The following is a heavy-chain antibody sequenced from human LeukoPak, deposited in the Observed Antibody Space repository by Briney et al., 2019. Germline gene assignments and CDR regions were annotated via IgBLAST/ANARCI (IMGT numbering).Heavy chain of an antibody. V-gene: IGHV1-69*13. CDR3: ATTFYGPRGAFDI. D-gene: IGHD2/OR15-2a*01. Sequence: SVKVSCKASGGTFSSYAMSWVRQAPGQGREWMGGIIPIFGTANYAQKFQGRVTITADESTSTAYMELSSLRSEDTAVYYCATTFYGPRGAFDIWGQGTMVTVSS. CDR2: IIPIFGTA. J-gene: IGHJ3*02. CDR1: GGTFSSYA.